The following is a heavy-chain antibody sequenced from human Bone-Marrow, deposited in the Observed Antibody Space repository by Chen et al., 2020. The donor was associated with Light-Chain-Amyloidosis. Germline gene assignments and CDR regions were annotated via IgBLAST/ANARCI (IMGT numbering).Heavy chain of an antibody. CDR3: VTPQQLVGGWLS. J-gene: IGHJ4*02. CDR1: GVTFSNYA. Sequence: EVQLVESGGGLVQPGGSLRLSCSASGVTFSNYAMFWVRQAPGKGLEYVSAIGHHGGTTYYADSVKGRFTISRDNFKDTLYLQMTSLRTEDTAVYYCVTPQQLVGGWLSWGQGTLVTVSS. V-gene: IGHV3-64D*06. D-gene: IGHD6-13*01. CDR2: IGHHGGTT.